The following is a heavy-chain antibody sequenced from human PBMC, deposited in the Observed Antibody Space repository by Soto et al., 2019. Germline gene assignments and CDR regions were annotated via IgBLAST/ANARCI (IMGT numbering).Heavy chain of an antibody. D-gene: IGHD6-19*01. CDR3: ASGYSSGPDY. CDR2: INSDGSTT. CDR1: GFTFRDHW. J-gene: IGHJ4*02. V-gene: IGHV3-74*01. Sequence: EVQLVESGGGLVQAGGSLRLSCAASGFTFRDHWMHWVRQAPGKGLVWVSRINSDGSTTTYADSVKGRFTISRDNAKSTLYLQLNSLRAEDTALYYCASGYSSGPDYWGQGTLVTVSS.